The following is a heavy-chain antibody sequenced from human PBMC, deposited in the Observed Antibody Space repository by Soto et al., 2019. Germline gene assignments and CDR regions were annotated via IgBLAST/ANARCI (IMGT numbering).Heavy chain of an antibody. CDR2: INHSGST. V-gene: IGHV4-34*01. CDR1: GGSFSGYY. CDR3: ARFNYYFWSGPNWFDP. D-gene: IGHD3-3*01. J-gene: IGHJ5*02. Sequence: SETLSLTCAVYGGSFSGYYWSWIRQPPGKGLEWIGEINHSGSTNYNPSLKSRVTISVDTSKNQFSLKLSSVTAADTAVYYCARFNYYFWSGPNWFDPWGQGTLVTVSS.